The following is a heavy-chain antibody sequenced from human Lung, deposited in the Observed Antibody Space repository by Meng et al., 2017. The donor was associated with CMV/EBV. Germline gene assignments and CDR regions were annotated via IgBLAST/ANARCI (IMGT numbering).Heavy chain of an antibody. V-gene: IGHV3-11*01. J-gene: IGHJ6*02. Sequence: SCAASGFTFSDYYMSWIRQAPGKGLEWVSYISSSGSTIYYADSVKGRFTISRDNAKNSLYLQMNSLRAEDTAVYYCARDPGSSFWSGYYPGGMDVWXQGTTVTVSS. CDR1: GFTFSDYY. D-gene: IGHD3-3*01. CDR3: ARDPGSSFWSGYYPGGMDV. CDR2: ISSSGSTI.